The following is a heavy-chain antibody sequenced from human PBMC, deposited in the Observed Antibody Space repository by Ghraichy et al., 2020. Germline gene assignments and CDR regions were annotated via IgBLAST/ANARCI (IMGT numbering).Heavy chain of an antibody. D-gene: IGHD6-19*01. CDR3: AKTTYSSGWLVDY. Sequence: SETLSLTCTVSGGSISSSSYYWGWIRQPPGKGLEWIGSIYYSGSTYYNPSLKSRLTISVDTSKNQFSLKLSSVTAADTAVYYCAKTTYSSGWLVDYWGQGTLVTVSS. CDR2: IYYSGST. J-gene: IGHJ4*02. CDR1: GGSISSSSYY. V-gene: IGHV4-39*01.